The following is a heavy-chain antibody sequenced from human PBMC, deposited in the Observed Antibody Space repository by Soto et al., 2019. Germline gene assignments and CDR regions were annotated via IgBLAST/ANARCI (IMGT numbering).Heavy chain of an antibody. J-gene: IGHJ6*02. V-gene: IGHV3-30-3*01. CDR2: ISYDGSNK. CDR1: GFTFSSYA. CDR3: ARERGSGGGYYYGMDV. Sequence: QVQLVESGGGVVQPGRSLRLSCAASGFTFSSYAMHWVRQAPGKGLEWVAVISYDGSNKYYADSVKGRFTISRDNSKNTLYLQMNSLRAEDTAVYYCARERGSGGGYYYGMDVWGQGTTVTVSS. D-gene: IGHD3-16*01.